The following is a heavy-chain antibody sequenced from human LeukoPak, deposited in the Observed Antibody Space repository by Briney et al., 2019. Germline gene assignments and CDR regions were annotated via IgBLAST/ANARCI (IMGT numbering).Heavy chain of an antibody. D-gene: IGHD1-26*01. CDR3: ARDWGQQGVGATLAN. J-gene: IGHJ4*02. CDR1: GFTFSSHA. V-gene: IGHV3-30-3*01. CDR2: ISHDGSES. Sequence: PGGSLRLSCAASGFTFSSHAMVWVRQAPGKGLEWVSFISHDGSESFHTESVKGRFTISRDNFKNTVDLQVSGLKEEDTAVYYCARDWGQQGVGATLANWGQGTLVIVSS.